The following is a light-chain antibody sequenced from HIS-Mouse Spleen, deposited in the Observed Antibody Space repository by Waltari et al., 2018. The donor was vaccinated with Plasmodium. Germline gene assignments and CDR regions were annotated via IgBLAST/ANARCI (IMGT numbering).Light chain of an antibody. CDR3: QQRSNWPLT. Sequence: IVLTHSTATLSLSPGARATLSCRSSQSVSSYLAWYHQKPGQAPRLLIYDASNRATGIPARFSGSGSGTDFTLTISSLEPEDFAVYYCQQRSNWPLTFGGGTKVEIK. J-gene: IGKJ4*01. V-gene: IGKV3-11*01. CDR2: DAS. CDR1: QSVSSY.